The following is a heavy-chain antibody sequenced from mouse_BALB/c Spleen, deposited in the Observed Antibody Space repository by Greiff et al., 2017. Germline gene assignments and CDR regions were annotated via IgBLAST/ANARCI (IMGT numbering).Heavy chain of an antibody. CDR2: ISSGGST. Sequence: EVKLVESGGGLVKPGGSLKLSCAASGFTFSSYAMSWVRQTPEKRLEWVASISSGGSTYYPDSVKGRFTISRDNARNILYLQMSSLRSEDTAMYYCARGYYDYDGPFDYWGQGTTLTVSS. J-gene: IGHJ2*01. CDR3: ARGYYDYDGPFDY. CDR1: GFTFSSYA. V-gene: IGHV5-6-5*01. D-gene: IGHD2-4*01.